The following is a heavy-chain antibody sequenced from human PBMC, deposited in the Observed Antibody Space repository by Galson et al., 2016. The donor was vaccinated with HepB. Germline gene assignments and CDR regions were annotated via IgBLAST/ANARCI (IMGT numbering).Heavy chain of an antibody. V-gene: IGHV3-30*18. CDR2: ISKDGRIK. Sequence: SLRLFCAASGFIFSSYGMHWVRQAPGKGLEWVSVISKDGRIKNYAESEKGRFTISRDNSMNTLYLQMNTLRVEDTAVYYCAKEDGGSGSYLEYWGQGTLVTVSS. CDR3: AKEDGGSGSYLEY. J-gene: IGHJ4*02. D-gene: IGHD3-10*01. CDR1: GFIFSSYG.